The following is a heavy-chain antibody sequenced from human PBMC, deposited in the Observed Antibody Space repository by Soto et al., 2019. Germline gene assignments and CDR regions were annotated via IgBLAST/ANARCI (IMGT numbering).Heavy chain of an antibody. CDR3: AKDRGWCISTSCYGPAYYYYYGMDV. D-gene: IGHD2-2*01. CDR2: ISYDGSNK. CDR1: GFTFSSYG. V-gene: IGHV3-30*18. Sequence: GCLRLSCAASGFTFSSYGMHGVRQAPGKGLEWVAVISYDGSNKYYADSVKGRFTISRDNSKNTLYLQMNSLRAEDTAVYYCAKDRGWCISTSCYGPAYYYYYGMDVWGQGTTVTVSS. J-gene: IGHJ6*02.